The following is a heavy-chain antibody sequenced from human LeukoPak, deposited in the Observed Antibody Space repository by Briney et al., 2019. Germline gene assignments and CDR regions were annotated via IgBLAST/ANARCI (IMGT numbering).Heavy chain of an antibody. V-gene: IGHV4-39*01. CDR1: GGSISSSSYY. J-gene: IGHJ4*02. Sequence: SETLSLTCTVSGGSISSSSYYWGWIRQPPGKGLEWIGSIYYSGSTYYNPSLKSRVTMSVDTSKNQFSLKLSSVTAADTAVYYCARYVVVPAGNFDYWGQGTLVTVSS. CDR3: ARYVVVPAGNFDY. CDR2: IYYSGST. D-gene: IGHD2-2*01.